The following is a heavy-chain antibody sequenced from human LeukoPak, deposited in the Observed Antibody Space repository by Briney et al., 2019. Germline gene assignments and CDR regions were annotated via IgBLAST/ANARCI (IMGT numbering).Heavy chain of an antibody. CDR2: ISSSSSII. D-gene: IGHD4-17*01. J-gene: IGHJ3*02. CDR1: GFTFSTYT. CDR3: ARGPYGAPGAFDI. Sequence: PGGSLRLSCAASGFTFSTYTMNWVCQAPGKGLEWVSYISSSSSIIYYADSVKGRFTISRDNAKNSLYLQMNSLRAEDTAMYYCARGPYGAPGAFDIWGQGTMVTVSS. V-gene: IGHV3-48*01.